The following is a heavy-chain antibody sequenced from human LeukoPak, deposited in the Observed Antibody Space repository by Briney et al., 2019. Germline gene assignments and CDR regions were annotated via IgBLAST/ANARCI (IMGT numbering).Heavy chain of an antibody. J-gene: IGHJ5*02. CDR3: AKDLVPAAIFVSSWFDP. Sequence: GGSLGLSCAASGFTFSSYGMHWVRQAPGKGLEWVAFIRYDGSNKYYADSVKGRFTISRDNSKNTLYLQMNSLRAEDTAVYYCAKDLVPAAIFVSSWFDPWGQGTLVTVSS. CDR1: GFTFSSYG. D-gene: IGHD2-2*01. V-gene: IGHV3-30*02. CDR2: IRYDGSNK.